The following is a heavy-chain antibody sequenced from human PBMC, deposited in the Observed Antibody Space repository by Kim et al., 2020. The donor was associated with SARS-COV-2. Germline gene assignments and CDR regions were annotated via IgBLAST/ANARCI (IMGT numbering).Heavy chain of an antibody. D-gene: IGHD4-17*01. V-gene: IGHV1-69*13. CDR2: IIPIFGTA. CDR1: GGTFSSYA. J-gene: IGHJ4*02. Sequence: SVKVSCKASGGTFSSYAISWVRQAPGQGLEWMGGIIPIFGTANYAQKFQGRVTITADESTSTAYMELSSLRSEDTAVYYCARVYEGYGDYKGALDYWGQGTLVTVSS. CDR3: ARVYEGYGDYKGALDY.